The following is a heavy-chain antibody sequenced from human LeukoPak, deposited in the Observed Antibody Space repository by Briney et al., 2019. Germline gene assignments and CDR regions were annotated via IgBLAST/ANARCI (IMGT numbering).Heavy chain of an antibody. J-gene: IGHJ4*02. CDR1: GFTFSSYG. CDR3: ARVMAGSNWYYFDY. D-gene: IGHD6-13*01. V-gene: IGHV3-33*01. Sequence: PGGSLRLSCAASGFTFSSYGMHWVRQAPGKGLEWVAVIWYDGSNKYYADSVKGRFTISRDNSKNTLYLQMNSLRAEDTAVYYCARVMAGSNWYYFDYWGQGTLVTVSS. CDR2: IWYDGSNK.